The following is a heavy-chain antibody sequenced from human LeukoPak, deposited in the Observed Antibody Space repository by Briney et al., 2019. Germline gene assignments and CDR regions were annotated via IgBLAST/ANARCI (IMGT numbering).Heavy chain of an antibody. V-gene: IGHV3-7*04. J-gene: IGHJ3*02. CDR3: ARGYDYVWGSLHPGAFDI. CDR2: IKQDGSEK. Sequence: PGGSLRLSCAASGFTFSSYWMSWVRQAPGKGLEWVANIKQDGSEKYYVDSVKGRFTISRDNAKNSLYLQMNSLRAEDTAAYYCARGYDYVWGSLHPGAFDIWGQGTMVTVSS. D-gene: IGHD3-16*01. CDR1: GFTFSSYW.